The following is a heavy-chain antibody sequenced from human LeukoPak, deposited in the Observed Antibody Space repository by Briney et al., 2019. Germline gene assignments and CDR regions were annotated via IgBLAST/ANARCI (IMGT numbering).Heavy chain of an antibody. J-gene: IGHJ4*02. CDR2: INHSGST. D-gene: IGHD5-12*01. V-gene: IGHV4-34*01. Sequence: PSETLSLTCAVYGGSFSGYYWSWIRQPPGKGLEWIGEINHSGSTNYNPSLKSRVTISVDTSKNQFSLKLSSVTAADTAVYYCARHRGTGYNPVDYWGQGTLVTVSS. CDR3: ARHRGTGYNPVDY. CDR1: GGSFSGYY.